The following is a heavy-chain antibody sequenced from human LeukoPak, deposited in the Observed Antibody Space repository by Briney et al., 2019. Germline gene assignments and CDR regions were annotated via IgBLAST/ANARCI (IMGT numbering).Heavy chain of an antibody. Sequence: SQTLSLTCIVSGGSISSGDFYWSWIRQPPGKGLEWIDYIYHSGSTYYNPSLKSRITISVDTSKNQLSLKVNSVIAADTAVYYCAREVSSAIGDCSSTSCYGGDAFDLWGQGTMVIVSS. CDR1: GGSISSGDFY. V-gene: IGHV4-30-4*01. D-gene: IGHD2-2*01. CDR2: IYHSGST. J-gene: IGHJ3*01. CDR3: AREVSSAIGDCSSTSCYGGDAFDL.